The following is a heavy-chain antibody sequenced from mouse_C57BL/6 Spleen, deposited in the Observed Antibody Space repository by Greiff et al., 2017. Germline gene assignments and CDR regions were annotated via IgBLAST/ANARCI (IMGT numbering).Heavy chain of an antibody. D-gene: IGHD1-1*01. Sequence: VQLQQSGPELVKPGASVKISCKASGYTFTDYYMNWVKQSHGKSLEWIGDINPNNGGTSYNQKFKGKATLTVDKSSSTAYMELRSLTSEDSAVYYCTRYSGESSWFAYWGQGTLGTVSA. CDR2: INPNNGGT. CDR3: TRYSGESSWFAY. CDR1: GYTFTDYY. V-gene: IGHV1-26*01. J-gene: IGHJ3*01.